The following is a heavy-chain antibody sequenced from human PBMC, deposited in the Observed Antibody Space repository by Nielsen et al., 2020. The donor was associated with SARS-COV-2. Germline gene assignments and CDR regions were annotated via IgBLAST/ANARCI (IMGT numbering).Heavy chain of an antibody. J-gene: IGHJ4*02. CDR3: ATSFAYCGGDCLYYFDY. CDR2: FDPEDGET. D-gene: IGHD2-21*02. CDR1: GYTFTSYD. V-gene: IGHV1-24*01. Sequence: ASVKVSCKASGYTFTSYDINWVRQATGQGLEWMGGFDPEDGETIYAQKFQGRVTMTEDTSTDTAYMELSSLRSEDTAVYYCATSFAYCGGDCLYYFDYWGQGTLVTVSS.